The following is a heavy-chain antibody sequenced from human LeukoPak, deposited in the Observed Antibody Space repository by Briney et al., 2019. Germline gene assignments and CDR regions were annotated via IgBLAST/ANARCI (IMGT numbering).Heavy chain of an antibody. CDR1: GFTFNGYS. CDR2: NSTSSSYI. J-gene: IGHJ4*02. CDR3: ARNRGDPSYFDY. D-gene: IGHD4-17*01. Sequence: GGSLRLSCTASGFTFNGYSMNWVRQAPGKGLEWVSSNSTSSSYIYYADSVKGRFTISGNNPKNSLYLQINSLRAEDTAVYYCARNRGDPSYFDYWGQGSLVTVSS. V-gene: IGHV3-21*01.